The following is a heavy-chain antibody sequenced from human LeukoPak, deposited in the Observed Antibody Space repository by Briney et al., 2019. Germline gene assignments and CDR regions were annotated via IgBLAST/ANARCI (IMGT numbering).Heavy chain of an antibody. CDR3: AGSTYYYAPGYMDV. D-gene: IGHD3-10*01. CDR2: IYSGGST. J-gene: IGHJ6*03. V-gene: IGHV3-66*01. CDR1: GFTVSSNY. Sequence: PGGSLRLSCAASGFTVSSNYMSWVRQAPGKGLEWVSVIYSGGSTYYADSVKGRFTISRDNSKNTLYLQMNSLRAEDTAVYYCAGSTYYYAPGYMDVWGKGTTVTISS.